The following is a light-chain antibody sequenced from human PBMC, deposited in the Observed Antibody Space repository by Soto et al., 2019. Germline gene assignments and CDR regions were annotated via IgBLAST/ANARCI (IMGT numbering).Light chain of an antibody. J-gene: IGKJ1*01. V-gene: IGKV3-20*01. CDR3: LQYGDSFPWT. CDR2: GAL. CDR1: QSVSKSF. Sequence: EIVLTQSPGTLWMSPGERVALSCRAGQSVSKSFVAWYQQKPGQAPRLLIYGALSRATGIPDRFSGSGYGTDFTLTISRLEPEDFAVYYCLQYGDSFPWTFGQGTKVDIK.